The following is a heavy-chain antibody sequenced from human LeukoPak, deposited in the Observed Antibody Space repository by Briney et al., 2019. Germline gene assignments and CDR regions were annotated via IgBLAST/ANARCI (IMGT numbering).Heavy chain of an antibody. V-gene: IGHV3-30-3*01. CDR3: AKHLHSYYYGLDV. CDR2: ISYDGSNK. CDR1: GFTFSSYA. J-gene: IGHJ6*02. Sequence: PGRSLRLSCAASGFTFSSYAMHWVRQAPGKGLEWVAVISYDGSNKYYADSVKGRFTISRDNSKDTLYLQMNSLRAEDTAVYYCAKHLHSYYYGLDVWGQGTTVTVSS. D-gene: IGHD2-21*01.